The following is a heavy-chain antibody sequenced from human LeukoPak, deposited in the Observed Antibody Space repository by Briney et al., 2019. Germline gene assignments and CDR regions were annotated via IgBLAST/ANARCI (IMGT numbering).Heavy chain of an antibody. CDR3: AKGTSPYYYDTFDS. Sequence: GRSLRLSCAASGFTFTDYAMHWVRQAPGRGLEWVSGISWNGGSIVYADSVKGRFTISRDNARNSLYLQMNSLGAEDMALYYCAKGTSPYYYDTFDSCGQGTLVTVSS. CDR1: GFTFTDYA. V-gene: IGHV3-9*03. CDR2: ISWNGGSI. D-gene: IGHD3-22*01. J-gene: IGHJ4*02.